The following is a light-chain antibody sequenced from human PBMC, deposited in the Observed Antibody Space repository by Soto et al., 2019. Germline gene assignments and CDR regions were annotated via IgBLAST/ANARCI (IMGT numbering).Light chain of an antibody. CDR3: QTWGTGIHVV. Sequence: QPVLTQSPSASASLGASFKLTCTLSSGHSSYAIAWHQQQPEKGPRYLMKLNSDGSHSKGDGIPDRFSGSSSGAERYLTISSLQSEDEADYYCQTWGTGIHVVFGGGTKLTVL. CDR2: LNSDGSH. J-gene: IGLJ2*01. CDR1: SGHSSYA. V-gene: IGLV4-69*01.